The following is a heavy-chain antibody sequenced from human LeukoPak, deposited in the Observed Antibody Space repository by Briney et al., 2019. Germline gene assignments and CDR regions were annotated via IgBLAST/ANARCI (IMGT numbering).Heavy chain of an antibody. Sequence: SETLSLTCAVYGGSFSGYYWSWIRQPPGKGLEWIGEINHSGSTNYNPSLKSRVTISVDTSKNQFSLKLSSVTAADTAVYYCARGPIYGDYAVAFDIWGQGTMVTVSS. CDR2: INHSGST. J-gene: IGHJ3*02. V-gene: IGHV4-34*01. CDR3: ARGPIYGDYAVAFDI. CDR1: GGSFSGYY. D-gene: IGHD4-17*01.